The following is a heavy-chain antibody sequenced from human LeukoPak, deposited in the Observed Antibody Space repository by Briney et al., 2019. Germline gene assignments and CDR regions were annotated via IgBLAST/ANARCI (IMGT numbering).Heavy chain of an antibody. J-gene: IGHJ4*02. V-gene: IGHV1-2*02. CDR3: GRDFRDSLDY. Sequence: ASVKVSCKASGYTFTGYYMHWVRQAPGQGLEWMGWINPDSGGTNFAQKFQGRVAMTRDTSISTAYMELSRLRSDDTAVYYCGRDFRDSLDYWGQGTLVTVSS. CDR1: GYTFTGYY. CDR2: INPDSGGT.